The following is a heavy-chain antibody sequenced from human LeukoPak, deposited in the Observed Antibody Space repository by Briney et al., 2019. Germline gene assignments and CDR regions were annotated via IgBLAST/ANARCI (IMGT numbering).Heavy chain of an antibody. V-gene: IGHV4-59*12. CDR2: IYYSGST. J-gene: IGHJ5*02. Sequence: SETLSLTCTVSGGSISSYYWSWIRQPPGKGLEWIGYIYYSGSTYYNPPLKSRVTISVDRSKNQFSLKLSSVTAADTAVYYCARGGGIVVRNWFDPWGQGTLVTVSS. D-gene: IGHD3-22*01. CDR1: GGSISSYY. CDR3: ARGGGIVVRNWFDP.